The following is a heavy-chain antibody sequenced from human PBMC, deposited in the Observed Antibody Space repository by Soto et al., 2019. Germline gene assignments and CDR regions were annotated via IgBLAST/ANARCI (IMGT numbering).Heavy chain of an antibody. J-gene: IGHJ4*02. CDR2: INPSGRTT. CDR3: ARDLDVTTVTTSFDS. CDR1: GFTFSKYY. V-gene: IGHV1-46*01. D-gene: IGHD4-17*01. Sequence: QVQLMQSGAEVKKPGASVKVACKTSGFTFSKYYMHWLRQVPGRGLEWVGVINPSGRTTSYAQKFLGRVTVTRDASTATVYLELNSLRSGDTAVYYCARDLDVTTVTTSFDSWGQGTLVTVSS.